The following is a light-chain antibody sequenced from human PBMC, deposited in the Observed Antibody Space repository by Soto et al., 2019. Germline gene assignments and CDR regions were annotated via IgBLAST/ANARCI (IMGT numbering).Light chain of an antibody. CDR2: GAS. V-gene: IGKV3-20*01. CDR1: QSVNSGY. Sequence: EIVLTQSPATLSLSPGERATLSCRASQSVNSGYVGWYQQKPGQAPRLLIHGASSRATGIPDRFSGSGSGTEFTLTISSLQPDDFATYYCQQYNTYSWTFGQGTKVDI. CDR3: QQYNTYSWT. J-gene: IGKJ1*01.